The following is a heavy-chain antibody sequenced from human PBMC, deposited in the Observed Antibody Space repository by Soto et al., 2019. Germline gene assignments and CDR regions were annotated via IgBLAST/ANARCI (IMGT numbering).Heavy chain of an antibody. V-gene: IGHV3-48*01. CDR3: ARDVPFYGDYGYFQH. D-gene: IGHD4-17*01. J-gene: IGHJ1*01. CDR2: ISSSSSTI. Sequence: EVQLVESGGGLVQPGGSLRLSCVASGFTFSSYSMNWVRQAPGKGLEWVSYISSSSSTIYYADSVKGRFTISRDNAKNSLYLQMNSLRAEDTAVYYCARDVPFYGDYGYFQHWGQGTLVTVSS. CDR1: GFTFSSYS.